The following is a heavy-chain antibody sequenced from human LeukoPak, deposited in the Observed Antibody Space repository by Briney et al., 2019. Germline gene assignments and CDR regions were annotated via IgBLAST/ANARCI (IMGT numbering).Heavy chain of an antibody. CDR1: GGSFSGYY. J-gene: IGHJ4*02. CDR3: ARGEMATSY. CDR2: INHSGST. D-gene: IGHD5-24*01. Sequence: SETLSLTRAVYGGSFSGYYWSWIRQPPGKGLEWIGEINHSGSTNYNPSLKSRVTISVDTSKNQFSLKLSSVTAADTAVYYCARGEMATSYWGQGTLVTVSS. V-gene: IGHV4-34*01.